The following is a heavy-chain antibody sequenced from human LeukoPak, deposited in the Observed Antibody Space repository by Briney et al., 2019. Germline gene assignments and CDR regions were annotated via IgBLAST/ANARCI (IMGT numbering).Heavy chain of an antibody. CDR2: MSINGRT. CDR1: GGSITSYY. J-gene: IGHJ4*02. Sequence: SETPSLTCTVSGGSITSYYWNWIRQPAGKGLEWIGRMSINGRTNYNPSLNSRVTMSVDTSKNHFSLKLSSVTAADTAVYYCAREGRGSAWPLFDYWGQGTLVTVSS. V-gene: IGHV4-4*07. CDR3: AREGRGSAWPLFDY. D-gene: IGHD6-19*01.